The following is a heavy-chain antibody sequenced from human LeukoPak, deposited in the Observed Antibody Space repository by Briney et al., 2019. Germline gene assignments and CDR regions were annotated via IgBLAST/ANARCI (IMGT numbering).Heavy chain of an antibody. V-gene: IGHV4-4*07. Sequence: EWVGRIYTSGSTNYNTSLNSRVTMSVHTSKNQFSLKLSSVTAADTAVYYCARDPHPFYYYGMDVWGQGTTVTVSS. CDR2: IYTSGST. CDR3: ARDPHPFYYYGMDV. J-gene: IGHJ6*02.